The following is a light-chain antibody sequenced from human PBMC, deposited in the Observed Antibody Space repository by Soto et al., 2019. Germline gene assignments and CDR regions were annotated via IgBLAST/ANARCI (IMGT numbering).Light chain of an antibody. CDR1: NANIGNNF. CDR2: SND. V-gene: IGLV1-44*01. CDR3: SSFTVSSTVV. J-gene: IGLJ2*01. Sequence: QSVLTQPPSASGTPGQRVTISCSGRNANIGNNFVCWYQQLPGTAPKLLIYSNDQRPSGVPDRFSGSKSGTSASLAISGLQPEDEADYYCSSFTVSSTVVFGGGTKVTVL.